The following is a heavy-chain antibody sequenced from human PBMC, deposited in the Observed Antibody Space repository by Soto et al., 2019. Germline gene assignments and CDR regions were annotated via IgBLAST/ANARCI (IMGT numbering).Heavy chain of an antibody. V-gene: IGHV3-7*01. CDR2: IKQDGSEK. CDR3: ARTMSSSFDY. J-gene: IGHJ4*02. Sequence: EVQLVESGGGLVQPGGSLRLSCAASGFSLSSYWMTWVHQAPGKGLEWVANIKQDGSEKYYVDSVKGRFTISRDNAKNSLYLQMHSLRAGDTAVYYCARTMSSSFDYWGQGTLVTVSS. CDR1: GFSLSSYW.